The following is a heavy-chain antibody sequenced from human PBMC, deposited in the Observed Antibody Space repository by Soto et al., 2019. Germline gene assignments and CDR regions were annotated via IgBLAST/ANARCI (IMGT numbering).Heavy chain of an antibody. CDR3: TCDLRIIVRVLIYYSRAMEV. V-gene: IGHV3-49*03. CDR2: LRSKAYGGTP. CDR1: GFIFGDYA. Sequence: HPGGPLTLSCTTAGFIFGDYAMSLFRQAPEQGLGWVGFLRSKAYGGTPEYAASVKGRFTISSDDSKSIAYLQMNSLKTADTAVYCCTCDLRIIVRVLIYYSRAMEVWRQGSTGPGS. D-gene: IGHD1-26*01. J-gene: IGHJ6*02.